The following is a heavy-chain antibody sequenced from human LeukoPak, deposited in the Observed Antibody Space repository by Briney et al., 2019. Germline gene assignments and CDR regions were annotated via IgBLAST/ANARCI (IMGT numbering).Heavy chain of an antibody. D-gene: IGHD7-27*01. Sequence: SETLSLTCTVSGGSIGSGGYYWSWIRQHPGKGLEWIGYIYYSGSTYYNPSLKSRVTISVDTSKNQFSLKLSSVTAADTAVYYCARELGMPPLFDPWGQGTLVTVSS. CDR2: IYYSGST. V-gene: IGHV4-31*03. J-gene: IGHJ5*02. CDR3: ARELGMPPLFDP. CDR1: GGSIGSGGYY.